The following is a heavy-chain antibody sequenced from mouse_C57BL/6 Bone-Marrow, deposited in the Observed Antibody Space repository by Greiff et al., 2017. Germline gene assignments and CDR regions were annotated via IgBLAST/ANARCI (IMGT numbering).Heavy chain of an antibody. CDR1: GYSFTDYN. V-gene: IGHV1-39*01. J-gene: IGHJ1*03. CDR2: INPNYGTT. D-gene: IGHD2-3*01. Sequence: LQESGPELVKPGASVKISCKASGYSFTDYNMNWVKQSNGKSLEWIGVINPNYGTTSYNQKFKGKATLTVDQSSSTAYMQLNSLTSEDSAVYYCARYGYYDSYWYFDVWGTGTTVTVSS. CDR3: ARYGYYDSYWYFDV.